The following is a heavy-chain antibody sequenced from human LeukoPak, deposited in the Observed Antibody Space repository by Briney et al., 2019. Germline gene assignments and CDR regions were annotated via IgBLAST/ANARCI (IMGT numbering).Heavy chain of an antibody. CDR2: IYYSGST. Sequence: SETLSLTCTVSGGSISSSSYYWSWIRQPPGKGLEWIGYIYYSGSTYYSPSLKSRVTISVDTSKNQFSLKLSSVTAADTAVYYCARGSSMVRGSLVFYFYGMDVWGQGTTVTVSS. CDR3: ARGSSMVRGSLVFYFYGMDV. V-gene: IGHV4-30-4*01. J-gene: IGHJ6*02. D-gene: IGHD3-10*01. CDR1: GGSISSSSYY.